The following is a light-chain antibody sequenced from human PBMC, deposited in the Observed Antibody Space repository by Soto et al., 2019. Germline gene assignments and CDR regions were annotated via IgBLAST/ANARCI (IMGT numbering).Light chain of an antibody. J-gene: IGKJ1*01. CDR2: GAS. CDR1: QSVSSN. V-gene: IGKV3-15*01. CDR3: QQYTNWPWT. Sequence: EIVMTQSPATLSVSPGDRATLSCRASQSVSSNLAWYQQKPGQAPRLLIYGASTRATGIPDRFSGSGSGTEFNQTISRLLSEDSTVYYCQQYTNWPWTFGQGTKVEIK.